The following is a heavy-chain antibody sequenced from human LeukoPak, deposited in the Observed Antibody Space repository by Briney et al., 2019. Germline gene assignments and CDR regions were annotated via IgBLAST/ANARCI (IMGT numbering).Heavy chain of an antibody. D-gene: IGHD2-2*01. V-gene: IGHV1-8*01. CDR3: ARKTCSTTSCLRP. Sequence: GASVKVSCKASGYAFTSYDINWVRQAAGQGLEWMGYMNPNTGKTGYAQRFQGRVTMTRDTSIDTAYMELSSLGSEDTAAYYCARKTCSTTSCLRPWGQGTLVTVSS. J-gene: IGHJ5*02. CDR2: MNPNTGKT. CDR1: GYAFTSYD.